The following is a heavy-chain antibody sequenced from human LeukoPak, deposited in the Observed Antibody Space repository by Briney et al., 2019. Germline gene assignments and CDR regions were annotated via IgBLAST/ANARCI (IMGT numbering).Heavy chain of an antibody. D-gene: IGHD6-6*01. CDR1: GFTFSSYS. Sequence: PGGSLRLSCAASGFTFSSYSMNWVRQAPGKGLEWVSYISSSSSTIYYADSVKGRFTISRDNAKNSLYLQMNSLRAEDTAVYYCAPGAYSSSSDYYYYGMDVWGPGTTVTVSS. V-gene: IGHV3-48*01. CDR2: ISSSSSTI. J-gene: IGHJ6*02. CDR3: APGAYSSSSDYYYYGMDV.